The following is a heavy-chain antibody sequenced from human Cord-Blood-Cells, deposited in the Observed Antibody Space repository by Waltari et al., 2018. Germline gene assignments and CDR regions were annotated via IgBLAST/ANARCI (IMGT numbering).Heavy chain of an antibody. CDR3: ARVTPARSDITGTTFDY. CDR1: GFTFSSYA. D-gene: IGHD1-7*01. V-gene: IGHV3-30-3*01. CDR2: ISYDGSNK. J-gene: IGHJ4*02. Sequence: QVQLVESGGGVVQPGRSPRLSCAASGFTFSSYAMHWVRPAPGKGLAWVAVISYDGSNKYYADSVKGRFTISRDNSKNTLYLQMNSLRAEDTAVYYCARVTPARSDITGTTFDYWGQGTLVTVSS.